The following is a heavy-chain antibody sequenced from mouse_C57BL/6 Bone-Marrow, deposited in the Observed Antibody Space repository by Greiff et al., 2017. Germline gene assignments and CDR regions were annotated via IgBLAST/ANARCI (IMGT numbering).Heavy chain of an antibody. J-gene: IGHJ1*03. Sequence: EVKLMESGGGLVKPGGSLKLSCAASGFTFSDYGMHWVRPAPEKGLEWVAYISSGSSTIYYADTVKGRFTMSRGNAKNTLFLQRTSLRSEDTAMYYCARRDDGSSPHWYFDVWGTGTTVTVSS. CDR1: GFTFSDYG. CDR2: ISSGSSTI. V-gene: IGHV5-17*01. D-gene: IGHD1-1*01. CDR3: ARRDDGSSPHWYFDV.